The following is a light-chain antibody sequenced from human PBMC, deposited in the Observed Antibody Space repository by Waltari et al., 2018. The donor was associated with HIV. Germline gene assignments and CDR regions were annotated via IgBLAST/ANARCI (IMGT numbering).Light chain of an antibody. CDR2: RNK. V-gene: IGLV1-47*01. J-gene: IGLJ3*02. CDR1: SSNIGSNY. CDR3: AAWDVSLSGNWV. Sequence: SVLTQPPSASGTPGQRVTISCSGSSSNIGSNYVYWYQQFPVTTPKLLIYRNKPRPGWVPDRFSGSKSGTSASLAISGLRSEDEADYYCAAWDVSLSGNWVFGGGTKLTVL.